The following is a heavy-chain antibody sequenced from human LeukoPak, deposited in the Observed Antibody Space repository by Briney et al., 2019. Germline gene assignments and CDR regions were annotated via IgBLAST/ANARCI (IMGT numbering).Heavy chain of an antibody. CDR3: ARVPYYDSGSYYNV. V-gene: IGHV3-74*01. CDR1: GFTFRRDW. CDR2: INSDGSST. J-gene: IGHJ1*01. Sequence: VGSLRLSCAASGFTFRRDWMHWVRQAPGKGLVWISRINSDGSSTSYTESVKSRFTISRDNAKNTLYLQMNSLRAEDTAVYYRARVPYYDSGSYYNVWGQGTLVSVSS. D-gene: IGHD3-10*01.